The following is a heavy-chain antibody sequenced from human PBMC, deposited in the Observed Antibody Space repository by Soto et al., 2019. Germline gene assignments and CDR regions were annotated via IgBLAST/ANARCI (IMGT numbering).Heavy chain of an antibody. J-gene: IGHJ4*02. CDR3: ARGRQQDY. V-gene: IGHV4-34*01. CDR1: GGSFSGYL. Sequence: PSXTLSLTCAVYGGSFSGYLWSCIRQTPGKGLEWIWEIDHSGSTSYNPSLKSRVTMSVDTSKNQFSLKLTSMTAADTAVYFCARGRQQDYWGQGTQVTVSS. D-gene: IGHD6-13*01. CDR2: IDHSGST.